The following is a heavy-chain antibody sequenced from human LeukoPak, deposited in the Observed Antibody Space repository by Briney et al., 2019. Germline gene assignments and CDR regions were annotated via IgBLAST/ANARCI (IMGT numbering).Heavy chain of an antibody. D-gene: IGHD4-17*01. CDR3: ASTTSDYGVDY. Sequence: SETLSLTCTVSGGSISSSSYYWGWIRQPPGKGLEWIGSIYYSGSTYYNPSLKSRVTISVDTSKNQFSLKLSSVTAADTAVYYCASTTSDYGVDYWGQGTLVTVSS. CDR2: IYYSGST. J-gene: IGHJ4*02. CDR1: GGSISSSSYY. V-gene: IGHV4-39*07.